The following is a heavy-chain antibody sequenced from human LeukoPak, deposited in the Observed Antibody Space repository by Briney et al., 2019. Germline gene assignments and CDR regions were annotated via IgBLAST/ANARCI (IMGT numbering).Heavy chain of an antibody. CDR3: ARDGTQRRYSSSWYVDY. D-gene: IGHD6-13*01. CDR2: ISSSSSTI. Sequence: PGGSLRLSCAASGFTFSSYSMNWVRQAPGKGLEWASYISSSSSTIYYADSVKGRFTISRDNAKNSLYLQMNSLRAEDTAVYYCARDGTQRRYSSSWYVDYWGQGTLVTVSS. J-gene: IGHJ4*02. V-gene: IGHV3-48*01. CDR1: GFTFSSYS.